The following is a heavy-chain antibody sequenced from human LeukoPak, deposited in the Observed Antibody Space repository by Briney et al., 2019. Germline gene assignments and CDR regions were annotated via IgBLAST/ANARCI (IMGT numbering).Heavy chain of an antibody. CDR2: IYYSGST. CDR1: GGSISSSSYY. J-gene: IGHJ6*03. CDR3: ARHRRYGVGPYYYYMDV. D-gene: IGHD2-8*01. Sequence: PSETLSLTCTVSGGSISSSSYYWGWIRQPPGKGLEWIGSIYYSGSTYYNPSLKSRVTISVDTSKNQFSLKLSSVTAADTAVYYCARHRRYGVGPYYYYMDVGGKGTTVTVSS. V-gene: IGHV4-39*01.